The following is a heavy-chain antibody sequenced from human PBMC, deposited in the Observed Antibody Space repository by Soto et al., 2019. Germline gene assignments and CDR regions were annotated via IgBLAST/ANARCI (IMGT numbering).Heavy chain of an antibody. CDR1: GGTFSSYA. CDR2: IIPIFGTA. V-gene: IGHV1-69*06. Sequence: QVQLVQSGAEVKKPGSSMKVSCKASGGTFSSYAISWVRQAPGQGLEWMGGIIPIFGTANYAQKFQGRVTITADKSTSTAYMEMSSLRSEDTAVYYCAREGCTNGVRYHYYYYGMDVWGQGTTVTVSS. CDR3: AREGCTNGVRYHYYYYGMDV. J-gene: IGHJ6*02. D-gene: IGHD2-8*01.